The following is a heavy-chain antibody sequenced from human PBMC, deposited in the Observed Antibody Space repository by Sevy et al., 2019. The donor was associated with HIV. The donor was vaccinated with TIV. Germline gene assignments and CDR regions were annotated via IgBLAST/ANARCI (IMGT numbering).Heavy chain of an antibody. CDR2: ISYDGSNK. CDR1: GFTFSSYG. J-gene: IGHJ6*02. D-gene: IGHD1-26*01. CDR3: AKDKEEEIVGATTSSYYYGMDV. V-gene: IGHV3-30*18. Sequence: GGSLRLSCAASGFTFSSYGMHWVRQAPGKGLEWVAVISYDGSNKYYADSVKGRFTISRDNSKNTLYLQMNSLRAEETAVYYCAKDKEEEIVGATTSSYYYGMDVWGQGTTVTVSS.